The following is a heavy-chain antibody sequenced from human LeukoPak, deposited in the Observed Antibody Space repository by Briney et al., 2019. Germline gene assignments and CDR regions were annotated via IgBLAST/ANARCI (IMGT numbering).Heavy chain of an antibody. Sequence: PGGSLRLSCAASGFTFSSYSMNWVRQAPGKGLEWVSSISSNSNIYYADSVKGRFTISRDNAKKSLYLQMNSLRAEDTAVYYCARAPLHLAMYHYFDYWGQGTLVTVSS. CDR1: GFTFSSYS. J-gene: IGHJ4*02. CDR3: ARAPLHLAMYHYFDY. CDR2: ISSNSNI. V-gene: IGHV3-21*01. D-gene: IGHD2-2*01.